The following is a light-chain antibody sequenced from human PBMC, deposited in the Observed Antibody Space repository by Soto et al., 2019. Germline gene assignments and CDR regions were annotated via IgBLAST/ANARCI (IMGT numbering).Light chain of an antibody. CDR3: CSYAGSNNPYV. Sequence: QSVLTQPPSASGSPGQSVTISCTGTSSDVGGYNYVSWYQQHPGKAPKLMIYEVSKRPSGVPDRFSASKSGNTASLTVSGLQAEDEADYYCCSYAGSNNPYVFGTGTQLTVL. CDR1: SSDVGGYNY. V-gene: IGLV2-8*01. CDR2: EVS. J-gene: IGLJ1*01.